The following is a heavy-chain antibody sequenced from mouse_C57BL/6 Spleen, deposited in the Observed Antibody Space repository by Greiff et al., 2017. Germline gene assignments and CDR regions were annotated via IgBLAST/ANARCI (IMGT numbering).Heavy chain of an antibody. CDR3: ARGAGYFDY. J-gene: IGHJ2*01. V-gene: IGHV5-4*03. Sequence: EVKLMESGGGLVKPGGSLKLSCAASGFTFSSYAMSWVRQTPEKRLEWVATISDGGSYTYYPDNVKGRFTISRDNAKNNLYLQMSHLKSEGTAMYYCARGAGYFDYWGQGTTLTVSS. CDR2: ISDGGSYT. CDR1: GFTFSSYA.